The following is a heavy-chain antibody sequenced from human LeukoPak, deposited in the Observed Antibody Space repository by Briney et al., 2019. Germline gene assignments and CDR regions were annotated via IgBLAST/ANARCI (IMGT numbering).Heavy chain of an antibody. Sequence: SQTPSLTCTVSGGPISSGDYYWSWIRQPPGKGLEWIGYIYYSGSTYYNPSLKSRVTISVDTSKNQFSLKLSSVTAADTAVYYCARVVRGYSYGLGFDYWGQGTLVTVSS. CDR2: IYYSGST. V-gene: IGHV4-30-4*01. CDR1: GGPISSGDYY. D-gene: IGHD5-18*01. CDR3: ARVVRGYSYGLGFDY. J-gene: IGHJ4*02.